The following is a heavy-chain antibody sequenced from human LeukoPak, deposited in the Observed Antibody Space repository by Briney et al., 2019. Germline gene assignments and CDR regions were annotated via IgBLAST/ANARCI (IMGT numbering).Heavy chain of an antibody. CDR1: GFTFSSQA. D-gene: IGHD3-22*01. CDR2: ISGSGGEK. J-gene: IGHJ3*02. Sequence: GGSLRLSCAASGFTFSSQAMTWVRQAPGKGLEWVSTISGSGGEKFYTDSVKGRFTISRDNSKNTLYLQMNNLRAEDTAVYYCATGSDSSGYTAFDIWGQGTMVTVSS. V-gene: IGHV3-23*01. CDR3: ATGSDSSGYTAFDI.